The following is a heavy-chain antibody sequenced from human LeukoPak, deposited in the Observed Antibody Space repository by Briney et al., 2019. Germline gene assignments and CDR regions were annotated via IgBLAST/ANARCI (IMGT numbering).Heavy chain of an antibody. CDR1: GFTFRSAG. CDR3: AREGGILSRMDV. J-gene: IGHJ6*02. V-gene: IGHV3-33*01. Sequence: TAGTLSLSCEASGFTFRSAGMHWVRQAPGKGLEWVAVIWYDGSKKYYADSVKGRFTISRDDSKNTLYLQMNSLRAEDTALYYCAREGGILSRMDVWGQGTTVTVSS. CDR2: IWYDGSKK. D-gene: IGHD1-26*01.